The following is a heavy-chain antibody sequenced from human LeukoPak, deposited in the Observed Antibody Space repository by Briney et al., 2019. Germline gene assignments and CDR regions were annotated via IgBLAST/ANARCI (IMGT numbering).Heavy chain of an antibody. Sequence: SDTLSLTCTVSGVSISSSNSYWGWIRQPPGKGLEWIGSIYYSGNTYYNASLKSQVSISIDASKNQFSLRLTSVTAADTAVYYCARQTGSGLFILPGGQGTLVTVSS. V-gene: IGHV4-39*01. CDR2: IYYSGNT. D-gene: IGHD3/OR15-3a*01. J-gene: IGHJ4*02. CDR1: GVSISSSNSY. CDR3: ARQTGSGLFILP.